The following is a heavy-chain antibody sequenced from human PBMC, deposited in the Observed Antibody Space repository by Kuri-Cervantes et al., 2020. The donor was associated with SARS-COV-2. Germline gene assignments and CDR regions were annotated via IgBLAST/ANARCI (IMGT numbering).Heavy chain of an antibody. Sequence: GGSLRLSCAASGFTFSSYTMHWVRQAPGKGLEWVAVISYDGSNKYYAVSVKGRFTISRDNSKNTLYLQMNSLRSEDTAVYYCARNGYYYDSSGYFTDYWGQGTLVTVSS. J-gene: IGHJ4*02. CDR1: GFTFSSYT. D-gene: IGHD3-22*01. CDR3: ARNGYYYDSSGYFTDY. CDR2: ISYDGSNK. V-gene: IGHV3-30-3*01.